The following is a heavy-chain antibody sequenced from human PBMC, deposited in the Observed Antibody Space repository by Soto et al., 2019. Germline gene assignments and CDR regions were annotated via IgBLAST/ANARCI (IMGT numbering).Heavy chain of an antibody. J-gene: IGHJ1*01. CDR3: GVYKAGSGGNGD. CDR1: GVSVTSGSHH. Sequence: QVQVQESGPGLVKPSETLSLTCAVSGVSVTSGSHHFLWIRQPPGKGLEWIGQTGSTNYNPSLKSRISISLDTSKTQFSLKLSSVTSADTAVYYCGVYKAGSGGNGDCGQGTLVTISS. CDR2: QTGST. V-gene: IGHV4-61*01. D-gene: IGHD6-19*01.